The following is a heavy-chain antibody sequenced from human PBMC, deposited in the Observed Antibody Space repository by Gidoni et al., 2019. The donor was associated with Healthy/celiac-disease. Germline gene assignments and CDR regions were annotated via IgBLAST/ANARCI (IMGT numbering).Heavy chain of an antibody. Sequence: QVQLQESGPGLVKPSETLSLTCTVSGGSISSSYWSWLRQPAGKGLEWIGRIYTSGSTNYNPSLKSRVTISVDTSKNQFSLKLSSVTAADTAVYYCARDRSSGWTGYYYYGMDVWGQGTTVTVSS. CDR3: ARDRSSGWTGYYYYGMDV. J-gene: IGHJ6*02. CDR1: GGSISSSY. CDR2: IYTSGST. D-gene: IGHD6-19*01. V-gene: IGHV4-4*07.